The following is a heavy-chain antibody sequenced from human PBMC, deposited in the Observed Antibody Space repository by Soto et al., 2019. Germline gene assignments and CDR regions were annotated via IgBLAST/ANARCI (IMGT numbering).Heavy chain of an antibody. CDR1: GYTFTSYG. V-gene: IGHV1-18*01. CDR3: ARSLTAYSSGKFDL. CDR2: ISAYNGNT. D-gene: IGHD6-19*01. J-gene: IGHJ2*01. Sequence: ASVKVSCKASGYTFTSYGISWVRQAPGQGLEWMGWISAYNGNTNYAQKLQGRITMTTDTSTSTAYMELRSLRSDDTAVYYCARSLTAYSSGKFDLWGRGTLVTVS.